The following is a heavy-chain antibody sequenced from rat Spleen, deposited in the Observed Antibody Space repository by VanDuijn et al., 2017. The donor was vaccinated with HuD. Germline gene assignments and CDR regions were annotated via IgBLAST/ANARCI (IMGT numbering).Heavy chain of an antibody. D-gene: IGHD5-1*01. CDR2: ITNTGGAT. Sequence: EVQLVESGGGLVQPGRSLRLFCVASGFTFNNYWMTWIRQAPGKGLDWIASITNTGGATFYPDSVKGRFTISRDDAKSTVYLQMNRLRSEDTAPYYCKTQWELYHWGQGATVTASS. V-gene: IGHV5-31*01. CDR3: KTQWELYH. J-gene: IGHJ2*01. CDR1: GFTFNNYW.